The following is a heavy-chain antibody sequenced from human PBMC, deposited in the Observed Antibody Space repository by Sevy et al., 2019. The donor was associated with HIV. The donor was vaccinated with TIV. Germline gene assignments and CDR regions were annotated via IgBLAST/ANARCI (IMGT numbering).Heavy chain of an antibody. J-gene: IGHJ4*02. V-gene: IGHV3-21*01. CDR2: ISSSSSYI. D-gene: IGHD3-22*01. CDR1: GFTFSSYS. Sequence: GGSLRLSCAASGFTFSSYSMNWVRQAPGKGLEWVSSISSSSSYIYYADSVKGRFTISRDNAKNSLYLQMNGLRAEDTAVYYCARASNYYDSSGYYFSGYFDYWGQGTLVTVSS. CDR3: ARASNYYDSSGYYFSGYFDY.